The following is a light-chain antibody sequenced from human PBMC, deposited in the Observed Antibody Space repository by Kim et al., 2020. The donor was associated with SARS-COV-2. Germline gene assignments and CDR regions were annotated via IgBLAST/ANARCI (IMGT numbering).Light chain of an antibody. CDR2: GAS. CDR3: QQYGSSLQT. V-gene: IGKV3-20*01. J-gene: IGKJ1*01. CDR1: QTVTNNF. Sequence: PGERATLSCRATQTVTNNFLAWYQQKPGQAPRLLIYGASRRTTGIQDRISGSGSGTDFTLTISRLEPEDSAVYYCQQYGSSLQTFGQGTKVDIK.